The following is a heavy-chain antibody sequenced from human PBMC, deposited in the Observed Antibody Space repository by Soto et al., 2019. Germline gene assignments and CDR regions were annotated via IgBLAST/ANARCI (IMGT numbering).Heavy chain of an antibody. J-gene: IGHJ6*02. CDR1: GGSISSSNW. CDR3: ASVRGGYYYAMDV. V-gene: IGHV4-4*02. Sequence: SETLSLTCAVSGGSISSSNWWSWVRQPPGKGLEWIGEIYHSGSTNYNPSLKSRVTISVDKSKNQCSLKLSSVTAADTAVYYCASVRGGYYYAMDVWGQGTTVTVS. CDR2: IYHSGST. D-gene: IGHD3-10*02.